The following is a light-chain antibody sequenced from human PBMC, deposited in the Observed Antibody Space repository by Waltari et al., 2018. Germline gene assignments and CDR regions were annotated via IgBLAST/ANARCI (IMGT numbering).Light chain of an antibody. CDR1: RLGNKF. J-gene: IGLJ2*01. Sequence: SLELTQPPSVSVSPGQTATITCSGDRLGNKFTYWYQPRPGQSPVLVIHQDIRRPSGIPERFSGSISGDTATLTISGAQAVDEADYYCQAGDSSTYVVFGAGTKLTVL. CDR2: QDI. V-gene: IGLV3-1*01. CDR3: QAGDSSTYVV.